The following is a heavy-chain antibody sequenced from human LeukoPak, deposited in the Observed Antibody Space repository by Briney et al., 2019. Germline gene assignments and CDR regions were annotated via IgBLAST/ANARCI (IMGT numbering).Heavy chain of an antibody. CDR2: IRYDGNNK. D-gene: IGHD6-19*01. V-gene: IGHV3-30*02. Sequence: GGSLRLSCAASTFTFSRYGIHWVRQAPGKGLEWVAFIRYDGNNKYYADSVKGRFTISRDNSKNTLYLQMNSLRVEDTAVYYCANTMYSSGWSPFDYWGQGTLVTVSS. CDR3: ANTMYSSGWSPFDY. CDR1: TFTFSRYG. J-gene: IGHJ4*02.